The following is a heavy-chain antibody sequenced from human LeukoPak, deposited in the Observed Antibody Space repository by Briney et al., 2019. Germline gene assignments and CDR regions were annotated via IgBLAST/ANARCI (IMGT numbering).Heavy chain of an antibody. CDR2: IYYSGST. CDR3: ARERNIVGATLG. J-gene: IGHJ4*02. CDR1: GGSISSSSYY. V-gene: IGHV4-39*07. Sequence: PSETLSLTCTVSGGSISSSSYYWGWIRQPPGKGLEWIGSIYYSGSTYYNPSLKSRVTISVDTSKNQFSLKLSSVTAADTAVYYCARERNIVGATLGWGQGTLVTVSS. D-gene: IGHD1-26*01.